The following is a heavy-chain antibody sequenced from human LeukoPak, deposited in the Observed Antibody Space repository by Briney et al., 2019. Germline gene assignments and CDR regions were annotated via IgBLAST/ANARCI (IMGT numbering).Heavy chain of an antibody. J-gene: IGHJ4*02. V-gene: IGHV3-23*01. CDR1: GFTFSSYA. Sequence: GGSLRLSCAASGFTFSSYAMSWVRQAPGKGLEWVSAISGSGGSTYYADSVKGRFAISRDNSKNTLYLQMNSLRAEDTAVCYCAKDGDFRGVIAPFDYWGQGTLVTVSS. CDR3: AKDGDFRGVIAPFDY. CDR2: ISGSGGST. D-gene: IGHD3-10*01.